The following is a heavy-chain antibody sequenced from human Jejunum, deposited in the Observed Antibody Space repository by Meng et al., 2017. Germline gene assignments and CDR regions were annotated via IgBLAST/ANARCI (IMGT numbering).Heavy chain of an antibody. CDR1: GYMFTAYD. D-gene: IGHD5-12*01. J-gene: IGHJ4*02. V-gene: IGHV1-3*01. CDR3: ARINGYDYGNVLDY. CDR2: INGGNGNT. Sequence: QVQLVQSGAEVERPGAAGKVSCRASGYMFTAYDIHWVRQAPGQRLEWMGWINGGNGNTKYSQRFQDRVSLTRDTSANTAYMELSRLRSEDTAMYYCARINGYDYGNVLDYWGQGTLVTVSS.